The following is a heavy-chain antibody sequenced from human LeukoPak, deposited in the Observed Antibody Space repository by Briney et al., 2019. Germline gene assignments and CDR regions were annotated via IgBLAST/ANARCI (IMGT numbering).Heavy chain of an antibody. J-gene: IGHJ5*02. CDR1: GYTFTSYG. CDR3: ARGVAVAGTGNWFDP. D-gene: IGHD6-19*01. CDR2: ISAYNGNT. V-gene: IGHV1-18*01. Sequence: GASVKVSFKASGYTFTSYGISWVRQAPGQGLEWMGWISAYNGNTNYAQKLQGRVTMTTDTSTSTAYMELRSLRSDDTAVYYCARGVAVAGTGNWFDPWGQGTLVTVSS.